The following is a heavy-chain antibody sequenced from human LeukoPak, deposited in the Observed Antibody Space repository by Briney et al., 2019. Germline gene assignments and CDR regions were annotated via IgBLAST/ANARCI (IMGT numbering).Heavy chain of an antibody. CDR2: ISGSGDRT. Sequence: GGTLRLSCAASGFTFNSYGMSWVRQAPGKGLEWVSAISGSGDRTYYADSVKGRFTISRDNAKNSLYLQMNSLRAEDTAVYYCARARTVAGTFNYWGQGTLVTVSS. CDR1: GFTFNSYG. CDR3: ARARTVAGTFNY. D-gene: IGHD6-19*01. V-gene: IGHV3-23*01. J-gene: IGHJ4*02.